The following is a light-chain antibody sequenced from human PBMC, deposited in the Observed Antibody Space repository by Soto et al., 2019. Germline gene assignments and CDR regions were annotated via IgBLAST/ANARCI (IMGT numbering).Light chain of an antibody. CDR2: DVS. V-gene: IGLV2-14*01. Sequence: QSALTQPASVSGSPGQSITISCTGTSSDVGGYNYVSWYQQHPGKAPKLIIYDVSNPPSGVSNRVSGSKSGNTASLTISGLQAEDEADYCCSSYTSSSTRVFGGGTKLAVL. CDR1: SSDVGGYNY. CDR3: SSYTSSSTRV. J-gene: IGLJ2*01.